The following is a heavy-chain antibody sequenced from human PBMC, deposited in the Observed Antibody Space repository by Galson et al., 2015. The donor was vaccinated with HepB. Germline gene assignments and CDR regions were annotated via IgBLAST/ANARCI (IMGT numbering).Heavy chain of an antibody. Sequence: SLRLSCAASGFTFSSYVMHWVRQAPGKGLEWVAVIWYDGINKYYTDSVKGRFTISRDNSKNTVYLQMNSLRADDTAEYFCARGGIADRHFDYWGQGTLVTVSS. D-gene: IGHD6-6*01. CDR1: GFTFSSYV. V-gene: IGHV3-33*01. CDR3: ARGGIADRHFDY. CDR2: IWYDGINK. J-gene: IGHJ4*02.